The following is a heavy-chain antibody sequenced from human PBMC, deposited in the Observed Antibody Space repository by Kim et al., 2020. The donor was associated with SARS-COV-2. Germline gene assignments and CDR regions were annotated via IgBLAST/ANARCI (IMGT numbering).Heavy chain of an antibody. Sequence: SETLSLTCTVSGGSISSYYWSWIRQPPGKGLERIGYIYYSGSTNYNPSLKSRVTISVDTSKNQFSLKLSSVTAADTAVYYCARDATRYDILTGYPYYYYGMDVWGQGTTVTVSS. CDR2: IYYSGST. D-gene: IGHD3-9*01. J-gene: IGHJ6*02. CDR1: GGSISSYY. V-gene: IGHV4-59*01. CDR3: ARDATRYDILTGYPYYYYGMDV.